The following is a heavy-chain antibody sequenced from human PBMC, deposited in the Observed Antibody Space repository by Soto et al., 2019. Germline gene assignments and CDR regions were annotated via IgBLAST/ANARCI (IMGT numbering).Heavy chain of an antibody. CDR2: INHSGST. D-gene: IGHD3-3*01. CDR3: ARGSYEAILEWLPTLYYYYGMDV. CDR1: GGSFSGYY. J-gene: IGHJ6*02. Sequence: PSETLSLTCAVYGGSFSGYYWSWIRQPPGKGLEWIGEINHSGSTNYNPSLKSRVTISVDTSKNQFSLKLSSVTAADTAVYYCARGSYEAILEWLPTLYYYYGMDVWGQGTTVT. V-gene: IGHV4-34*01.